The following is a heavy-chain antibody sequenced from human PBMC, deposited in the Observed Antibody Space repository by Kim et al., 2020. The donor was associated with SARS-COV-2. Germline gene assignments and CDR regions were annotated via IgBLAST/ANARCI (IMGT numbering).Heavy chain of an antibody. D-gene: IGHD6-13*01. J-gene: IGHJ6*02. V-gene: IGHV4-59*08. CDR2: IYYSGST. CDR1: GGSISSYY. CDR3: ARNIAAPGVYYYYGMDV. Sequence: SETLSLTCTVSGGSISSYYWSWIRQPPGKGLEWIGYIYYSGSTNYNPSLKSRVTISVDTSKNQFSLKLSSVTAADTAVYYCARNIAAPGVYYYYGMDVWGQGTTVTVSS.